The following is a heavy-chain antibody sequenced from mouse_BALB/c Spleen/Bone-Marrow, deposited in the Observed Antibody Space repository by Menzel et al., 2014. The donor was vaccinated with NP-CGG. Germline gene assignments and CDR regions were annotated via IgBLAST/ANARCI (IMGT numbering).Heavy chain of an antibody. J-gene: IGHJ3*01. D-gene: IGHD1-1*01. Sequence: VQLQQSGAELVRPGSSVKISCKASDYVFTDYWMNWLRQRPGQGLEWIGQIFPVNADTNYKANFKDKVTLTADKSSTTAYMQLNSLTSEDSAVYFCARFATGSFAYWGRGTLVTVSA. V-gene: IGHV1-80*01. CDR1: DYVFTDYW. CDR2: IFPVNADT. CDR3: ARFATGSFAY.